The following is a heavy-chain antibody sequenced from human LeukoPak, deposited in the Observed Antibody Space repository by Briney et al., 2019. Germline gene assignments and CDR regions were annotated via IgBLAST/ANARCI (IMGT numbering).Heavy chain of an antibody. V-gene: IGHV4-59*08. CDR3: ASTAGSSSWYSLDY. J-gene: IGHJ4*02. CDR1: GGSISSYY. CDR2: IYYSGST. Sequence: SETLSLTCTVSGGSISSYYWSWIRQPPGKGLEWIGYIYYSGSTNYNPSLKSRVTISVDTSKNQFSLKLSSVTAADTAVYYCASTAGSSSWYSLDYWGQGTLVTVSS. D-gene: IGHD6-13*01.